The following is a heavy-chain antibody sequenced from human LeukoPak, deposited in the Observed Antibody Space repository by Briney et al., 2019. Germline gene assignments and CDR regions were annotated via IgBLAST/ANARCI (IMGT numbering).Heavy chain of an antibody. V-gene: IGHV4-4*07. J-gene: IGHJ4*02. Sequence: PSETLSLTCSVSGASISSYFWHWIRHPAGKEMEWIGRVWASGTINYNPSLRSRITMSVDTSKSQISLDLNSVTATDTAVYYCARQDISGSYYGLDHWGQGTLVTVSS. D-gene: IGHD1-26*01. CDR2: VWASGTI. CDR3: ARQDISGSYYGLDH. CDR1: GASISSYF.